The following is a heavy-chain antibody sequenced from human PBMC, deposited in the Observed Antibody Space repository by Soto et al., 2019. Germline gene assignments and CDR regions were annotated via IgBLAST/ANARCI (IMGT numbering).Heavy chain of an antibody. D-gene: IGHD2-2*03. CDR3: TTDRGYCSSTSCLEH. V-gene: IGHV3-15*01. CDR2: IKSKTDGGTT. J-gene: IGHJ1*01. Sequence: VGSLRLSCAASGFTFSNAWMSWVRQAPGKGLEWVGRIKSKTDGGTTDYAAPVKGRFTISRDDSKNTLYLQMNSLKTEDTAVYYCTTDRGYCSSTSCLEHWGQGTLVTVSS. CDR1: GFTFSNAW.